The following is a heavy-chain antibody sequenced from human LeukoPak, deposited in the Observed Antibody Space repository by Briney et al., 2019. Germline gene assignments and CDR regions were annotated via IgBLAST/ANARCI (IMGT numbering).Heavy chain of an antibody. CDR1: GASISSSTYY. CDR2: IYSSGIT. V-gene: IGHV4-39*01. Sequence: SETLTLTCTVSGASISSSTYYWGWIRQPPGKGLEWIGSIYSSGITYCNPSLKSRVTIFADTSKNQVSLQLSSVTAADTAVYYWAGRPAGYWGQGTLVTVSS. CDR3: AGRPAGY. J-gene: IGHJ4*02.